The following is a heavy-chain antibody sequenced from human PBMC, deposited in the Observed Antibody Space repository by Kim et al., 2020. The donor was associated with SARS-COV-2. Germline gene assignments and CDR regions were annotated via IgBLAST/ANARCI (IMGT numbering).Heavy chain of an antibody. J-gene: IGHJ6*02. V-gene: IGHV3-74*01. D-gene: IGHD1-1*01. CDR1: GFTFRSYW. CDR3: ARGMFRNGLDV. Sequence: GGSLRLSCAASGFTFRSYWINWVRQAPGKGLVWVSRICGDASSTNYADSVKGRFTMSRDNAENTVYLQMNSLRGEDTAVYYCARGMFRNGLDVWGQGTTVTVSS. CDR2: ICGDASST.